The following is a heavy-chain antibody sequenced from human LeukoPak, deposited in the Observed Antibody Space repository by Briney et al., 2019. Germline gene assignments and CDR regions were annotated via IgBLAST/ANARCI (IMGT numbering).Heavy chain of an antibody. V-gene: IGHV4-31*03. D-gene: IGHD3-22*01. CDR2: IYYSGST. J-gene: IGHJ2*01. CDR3: ARLWDSSGQELLRYFDL. Sequence: SQTLSLTCTVSGGSISSGGYYWSWIRQHPGKGLEWIGDIYYSGSTYYNPSLKSRVTISVDTSKTQFSLKLSPVTAADTAVYYCARLWDSSGQELLRYFDLWGRGTLVTVSS. CDR1: GGSISSGGYY.